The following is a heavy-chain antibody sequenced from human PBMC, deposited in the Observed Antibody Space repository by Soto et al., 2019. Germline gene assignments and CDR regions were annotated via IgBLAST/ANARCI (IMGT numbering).Heavy chain of an antibody. J-gene: IGHJ4*02. V-gene: IGHV4-34*01. Sequence: QVQLQQWGAGLLKPSETLSLTCAVYGGSFSGYYWTWIRQPPGTGLEWIGEINHSGSTNYNPSLKSRVPISVEPSKNPFPLKLTSVTAADTAVYHCARDKITGLFDYWGQGTLVTVSS. CDR3: ARDKITGLFDY. CDR1: GGSFSGYY. CDR2: INHSGST. D-gene: IGHD2-8*02.